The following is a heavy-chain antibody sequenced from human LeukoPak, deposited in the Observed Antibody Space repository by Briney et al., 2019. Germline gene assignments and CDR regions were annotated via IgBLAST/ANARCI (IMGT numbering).Heavy chain of an antibody. D-gene: IGHD6-19*01. Sequence: GGSLRLSCAASGFTFSSYAMTWVRQAPGKGLEWVPAISGSDGSTYYVDSVKGRFTISRDFSRNTLYLQMNSLRAEDTAVYYCAKLTGGWFEDFWGQGTLVTVSS. CDR2: ISGSDGST. V-gene: IGHV3-23*01. CDR1: GFTFSSYA. J-gene: IGHJ4*02. CDR3: AKLTGGWFEDF.